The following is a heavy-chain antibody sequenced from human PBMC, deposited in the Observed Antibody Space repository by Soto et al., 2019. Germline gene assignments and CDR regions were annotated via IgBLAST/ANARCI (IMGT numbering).Heavy chain of an antibody. CDR3: ARGWRQLVPNWFDP. V-gene: IGHV4-59*01. D-gene: IGHD6-6*01. CDR2: IYYSGST. J-gene: IGHJ5*02. Sequence: QVQLQESGPGLVKPSETLSLTCTVSVGSISSYYWSWIRQPPGKGLEWIGDIYYSGSTNYNPSLKSRDTISVDTSKNQFSLKLSSVTAADTAVYYCARGWRQLVPNWFDPWGQGTLVTVSS. CDR1: VGSISSYY.